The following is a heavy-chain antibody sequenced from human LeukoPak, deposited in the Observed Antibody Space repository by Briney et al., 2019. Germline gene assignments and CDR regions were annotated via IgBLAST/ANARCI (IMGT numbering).Heavy chain of an antibody. CDR3: ARHSQWGVVEWTFDI. CDR2: INHSGST. Sequence: SETLSLTCAVYGGSFSGYYWSWIRQPPGKGLEWIGEINHSGSTNYNPSLKSRVTTSVDTSKNQFSPKLSSVTATDTAMYYCARHSQWGVVEWTFDIWGQGTMVTVSS. J-gene: IGHJ3*02. CDR1: GGSFSGYY. D-gene: IGHD3-16*01. V-gene: IGHV4-34*01.